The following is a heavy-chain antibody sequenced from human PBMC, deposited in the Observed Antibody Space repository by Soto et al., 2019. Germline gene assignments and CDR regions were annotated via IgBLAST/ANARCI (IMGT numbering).Heavy chain of an antibody. CDR2: IYYSGST. Sequence: QLQLQESGPGLVKPSETLSLTCTVSGGSISSSSYYWGWIRQPPGKGLEWIGSIYYSGSTYYNPPLTSRVTISVDTSKNQFSLKLSSVTAADTAVYYCARHLFSGCWYLIWGQGTMVTVSS. CDR1: GGSISSSSYY. CDR3: ARHLFSGCWYLI. J-gene: IGHJ3*02. V-gene: IGHV4-39*01. D-gene: IGHD6-19*01.